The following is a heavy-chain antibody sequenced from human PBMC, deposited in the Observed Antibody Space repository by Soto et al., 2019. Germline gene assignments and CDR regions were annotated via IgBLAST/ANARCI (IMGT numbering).Heavy chain of an antibody. V-gene: IGHV3-23*01. CDR3: AKVYWGVTGTTYDYFDY. D-gene: IGHD1-7*01. J-gene: IGHJ4*02. Sequence: VGSLRLSCAASGFTFSNYAMSWVRQAPGKGLEWVSAISDSGGDTFYADSVKGRFTISRDNSKNTLYLQVNSLRAEDTAVFYCAKVYWGVTGTTYDYFDYWGQGTLVTVSS. CDR2: ISDSGGDT. CDR1: GFTFSNYA.